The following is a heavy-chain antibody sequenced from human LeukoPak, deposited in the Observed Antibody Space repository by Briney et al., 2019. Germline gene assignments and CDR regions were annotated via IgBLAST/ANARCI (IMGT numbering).Heavy chain of an antibody. CDR1: GYTFTGYY. V-gene: IGHV1-2*02. CDR3: AILRYFGPGDY. J-gene: IGHJ4*02. CDR2: INPNSGAT. D-gene: IGHD3-9*01. Sequence: ASVKVSCKASGYTFTGYYMHWVRQAPGQGLEWMGWINPNSGATTYAQEFQGRVTMTRDTSISTAYMELSRLRSDDTAVYYCAILRYFGPGDYWGQGTLVTVSS.